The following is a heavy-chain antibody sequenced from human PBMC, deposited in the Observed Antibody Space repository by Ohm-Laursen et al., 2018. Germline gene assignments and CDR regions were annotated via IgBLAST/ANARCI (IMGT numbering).Heavy chain of an antibody. V-gene: IGHV1-18*01. Sequence: SSVKVSCKTSGYTFNHYGISWVRQAPGQGLEWMGWISTYDGKTQFGQKFQGRVTMNTDMSTSTAYMELSSLRSDDTAVYYCARQDSGDYYFDYWGQGTLVTVSS. D-gene: IGHD4-17*01. CDR2: ISTYDGKT. CDR3: ARQDSGDYYFDY. CDR1: GYTFNHYG. J-gene: IGHJ4*02.